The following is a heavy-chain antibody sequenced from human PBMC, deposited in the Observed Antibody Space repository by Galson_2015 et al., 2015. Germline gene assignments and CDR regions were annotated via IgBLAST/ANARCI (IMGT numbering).Heavy chain of an antibody. D-gene: IGHD6-13*01. Sequence: SLRLSCAASGFTFSSYSMNWVRQAPGKGLEWVSYISSSSSTIYYADAVKGRFTISRDNAKNSLYLQMNSLRDEDTAVYYCARLARVHYSSSWPDYWGQGTLVTVSS. CDR2: ISSSSSTI. J-gene: IGHJ4*02. V-gene: IGHV3-48*02. CDR3: ARLARVHYSSSWPDY. CDR1: GFTFSSYS.